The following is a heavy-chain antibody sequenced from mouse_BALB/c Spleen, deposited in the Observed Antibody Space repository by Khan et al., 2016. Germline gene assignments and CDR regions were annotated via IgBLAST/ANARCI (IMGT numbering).Heavy chain of an antibody. D-gene: IGHD1-1*01. CDR2: ISYSGST. J-gene: IGHJ4*01. Sequence: EVQLQESGPGLVKPSQSLSLTCTVTGYSITSDYAWNWIRQFPGNKLEWMGSISYSGSTSYYPSLKSRISITRDTSNNQFFLQLNSVTSEDTATYYSARSGYGSKDAMDYWGQGTSVTVSS. CDR1: GYSITSDYA. V-gene: IGHV3-2*02. CDR3: ARSGYGSKDAMDY.